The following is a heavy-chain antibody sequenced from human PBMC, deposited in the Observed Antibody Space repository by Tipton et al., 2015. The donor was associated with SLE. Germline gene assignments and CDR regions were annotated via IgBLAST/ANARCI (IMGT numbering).Heavy chain of an antibody. Sequence: TLSLTCTVSGGSISSSSYYWGWIRQPPGKGLEWIGSIYYSGSTYYNPSLKSRVTISVDTSKNQFSLKLSSVTAADTAVYYCASIAAVAPYYFDYWGQGTLVTVSS. V-gene: IGHV4-39*01. CDR1: GGSISSSSYY. CDR3: ASIAAVAPYYFDY. D-gene: IGHD6-13*01. J-gene: IGHJ4*02. CDR2: IYYSGST.